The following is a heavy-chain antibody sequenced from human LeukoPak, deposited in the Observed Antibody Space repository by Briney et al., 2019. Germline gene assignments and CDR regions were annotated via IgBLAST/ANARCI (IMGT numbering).Heavy chain of an antibody. CDR3: AKYSSSLNWFDP. Sequence: PSETLSLTCTVSGGSISSGGYYWSWIRQHPGKGLEWIGYIYYSGSTYHNPSLKSRVTISEDTSKNQFSLKLSSVTAADTAVYYCAKYSSSLNWFDPWAREPWSPSPQ. D-gene: IGHD6-13*01. V-gene: IGHV4-31*03. CDR2: IYYSGST. J-gene: IGHJ5*02. CDR1: GGSISSGGYY.